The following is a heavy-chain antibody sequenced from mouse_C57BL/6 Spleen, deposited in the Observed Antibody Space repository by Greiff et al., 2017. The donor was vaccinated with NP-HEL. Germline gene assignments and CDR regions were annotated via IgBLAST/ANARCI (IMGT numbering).Heavy chain of an antibody. Sequence: QVQLQQSGTELVKPGASVKLSCKASGYTFTSYWMHWVKQRPGQGLEWIGNINPSNGGTNYNEKFKSKATLTVDKSSSTAYMQLSSLTSEDSAVYYCARQDYGSSPFAYWGQGTLVTVSA. D-gene: IGHD1-1*01. CDR1: GYTFTSYW. CDR3: ARQDYGSSPFAY. J-gene: IGHJ3*01. CDR2: INPSNGGT. V-gene: IGHV1-53*01.